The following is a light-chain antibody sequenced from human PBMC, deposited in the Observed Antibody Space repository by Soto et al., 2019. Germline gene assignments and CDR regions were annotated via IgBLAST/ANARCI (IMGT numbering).Light chain of an antibody. Sequence: QSALTQPPSASGTPGQRVTIACSGSSSNIGSTTVKWYQQLPGTAPKLLIYNNNQRPSGVPDRFSGSKSGTSASLAISGLQSEDKADYYCAAWDDSLNGVVFGGGTKLTVL. CDR3: AAWDDSLNGVV. J-gene: IGLJ3*02. CDR2: NNN. V-gene: IGLV1-44*01. CDR1: SSNIGSTT.